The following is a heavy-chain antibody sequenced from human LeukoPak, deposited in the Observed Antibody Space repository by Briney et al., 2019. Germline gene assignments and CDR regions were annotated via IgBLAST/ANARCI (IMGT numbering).Heavy chain of an antibody. CDR1: GGTFSSYA. J-gene: IGHJ4*02. CDR3: ARAPPVGPGTYYFDY. D-gene: IGHD1-14*01. V-gene: IGHV1-69*13. Sequence: AASVKVPCKASGGTFSSYAISWVRQAPGQGLEWMGGIIPIFGTANYAQKFQGRVTITADESTSTAYMELSSLRSEDTAVYYCARAPPVGPGTYYFDYWGQGTLVTVSS. CDR2: IIPIFGTA.